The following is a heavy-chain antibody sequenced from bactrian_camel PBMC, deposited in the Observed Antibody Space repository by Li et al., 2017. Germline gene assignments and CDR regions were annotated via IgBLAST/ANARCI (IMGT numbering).Heavy chain of an antibody. V-gene: IGHV3S25*01. CDR1: GFTFSNYW. J-gene: IGHJ4*01. Sequence: QLVESGGGLVQPGGSQRLSCAASGFTFSNYWMYWVRQAPGKGLEWVSTINSAGGSTLYADSVKGRFAASRDNAKNTVYLQMNSLKPEDTALYYCSVATTSGTFNYWGQGTQVTVS. CDR3: SVATTSGTFNY. CDR2: INSAGGST. D-gene: IGHD5*01.